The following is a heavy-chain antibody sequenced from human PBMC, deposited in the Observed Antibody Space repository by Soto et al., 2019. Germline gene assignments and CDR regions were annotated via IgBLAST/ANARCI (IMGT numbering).Heavy chain of an antibody. CDR1: GFTFSSYG. CDR3: AKDEYYYSRSGYYIFDS. D-gene: IGHD3-22*01. Sequence: PGGSLRLSCAASGFTFSSYGMHWVRQAPGKGLEWVAVTSYDGSNKYYADSVKGRFSISRDNSKKTLYLQMNSLRPEDTALYYCAKDEYYYSRSGYYIFDSWGQGTLVTVSS. CDR2: TSYDGSNK. J-gene: IGHJ4*02. V-gene: IGHV3-30*18.